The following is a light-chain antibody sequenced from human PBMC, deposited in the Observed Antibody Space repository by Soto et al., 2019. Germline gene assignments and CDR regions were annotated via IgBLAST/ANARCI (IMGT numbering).Light chain of an antibody. V-gene: IGKV3-20*01. CDR1: RSVGNNY. CDR2: DAS. J-gene: IGKJ4*01. Sequence: EIVLTQSPGTLSLSPGERVTLSCRASRSVGNNYLAWYQQRPGQAPNLLIYDASSRATGIPDRFSGSGSGTDFTLTITRLEPEDSAMYYCQQYGCSHLHFGGGTKVDIK. CDR3: QQYGCSHLH.